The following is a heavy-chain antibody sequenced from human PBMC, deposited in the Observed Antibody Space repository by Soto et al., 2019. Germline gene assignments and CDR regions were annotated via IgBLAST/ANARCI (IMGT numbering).Heavy chain of an antibody. D-gene: IGHD6-13*01. CDR3: ARGFWAAATFDY. CDR2: MNPNSGNT. V-gene: IGHV1-8*01. Sequence: ASVKVSCKASGYTFTSYDINWVRQATGQGLEWMGWMNPNSGNTGYAQKFQGRVTMTRNTSISTAYMELSSLRFEDTAVYYCARGFWAAATFDYWGQGTLVTVSS. J-gene: IGHJ4*02. CDR1: GYTFTSYD.